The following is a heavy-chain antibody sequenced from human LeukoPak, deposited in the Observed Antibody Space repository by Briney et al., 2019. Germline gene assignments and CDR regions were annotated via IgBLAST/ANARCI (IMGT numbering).Heavy chain of an antibody. V-gene: IGHV4-59*01. D-gene: IGHD6-19*01. J-gene: IGHJ4*02. CDR3: ARAVSGYYFDY. CDR1: GGSISSYY. Sequence: SSETLSLTCTVSGGSISSYYWSWIRQPPEKGLEWIGYIYYTGSTSYNPSLKSRVTISVDTSKNHFSLNLSSVTAADTAVYYCARAVSGYYFDYWGQGTLVAVSS. CDR2: IYYTGST.